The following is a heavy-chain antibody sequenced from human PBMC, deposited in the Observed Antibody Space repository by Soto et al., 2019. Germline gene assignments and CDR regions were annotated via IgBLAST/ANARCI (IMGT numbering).Heavy chain of an antibody. Sequence: EVQLLESGGGLVQPGGSLRLSCAASGFTFSSYAMSWVRQAPVKGLEWVSLISGSGGNIHYADSVKGRFTISRDYSKNTLYLQMTNLRADDTAVYYCAKTSPGGNSYGMDVWGQGTTVTVSS. V-gene: IGHV3-23*01. CDR2: ISGSGGNI. J-gene: IGHJ6*02. CDR1: GFTFSSYA. CDR3: AKTSPGGNSYGMDV. D-gene: IGHD3-16*01.